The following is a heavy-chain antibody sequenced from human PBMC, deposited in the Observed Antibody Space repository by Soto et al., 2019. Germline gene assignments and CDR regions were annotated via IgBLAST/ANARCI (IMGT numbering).Heavy chain of an antibody. CDR1: GYTFTSYG. CDR3: ARGRYGDY. J-gene: IGHJ4*02. CDR2: ISAHNHNT. D-gene: IGHD4-17*01. Sequence: QVHLVQSGAEVKKPGASVKVSCKGSGYTFTSYGISGVRQAPGRGLEWMGWISAHNHNTNYAQKLQGRVTVTTDTSTSTAYMELMRLRSDDTAVYYCARGRYGDYWGQGTLVTVSS. V-gene: IGHV1-18*01.